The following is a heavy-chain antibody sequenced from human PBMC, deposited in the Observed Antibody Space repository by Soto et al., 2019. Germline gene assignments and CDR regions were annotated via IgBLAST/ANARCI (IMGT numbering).Heavy chain of an antibody. Sequence: QVQLVQSGAEVKKPGASVKVSCKASGYTFTSYDINWVRQSTVQGLEWRGWMNHNSGDTGYAQKLQGRVTMTRNNSISTAYMELSSLRSEDTSVYYCAGAADRRVRFLEWLPYDYYMDVWGKGTTVTVS. CDR1: GYTFTSYD. CDR2: MNHNSGDT. D-gene: IGHD3-3*01. CDR3: AGAADRRVRFLEWLPYDYYMDV. J-gene: IGHJ6*03. V-gene: IGHV1-8*01.